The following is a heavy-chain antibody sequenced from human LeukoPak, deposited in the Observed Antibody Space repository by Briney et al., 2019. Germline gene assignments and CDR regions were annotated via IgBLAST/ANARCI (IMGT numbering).Heavy chain of an antibody. J-gene: IGHJ3*02. V-gene: IGHV3-23*01. Sequence: PGGSLRLSCAASGFTFSNYAMSWVRQAPGKGLEWVSTISNSGDATYYADSVKGRFTISRDNPKNTLYLEMNSLRAEDTAVYYCARDRPPRSGPVVVTATDAFDIWGQGTMVTVSS. CDR3: ARDRPPRSGPVVVTATDAFDI. D-gene: IGHD2-21*02. CDR1: GFTFSNYA. CDR2: ISNSGDAT.